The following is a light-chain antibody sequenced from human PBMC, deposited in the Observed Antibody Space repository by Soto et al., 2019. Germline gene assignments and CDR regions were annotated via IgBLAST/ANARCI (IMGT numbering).Light chain of an antibody. V-gene: IGKV3-15*01. J-gene: IGKJ4*02. CDR3: QQYNEWPLT. CDR1: QSVSTN. CDR2: GAS. Sequence: ETVMTQSPATLSVSPGERATLSCGASQSVSTNLAWYQQKPGQVPRLLIYGASTRASDIPARFSGRGSGTEFTLTISSLQSEDFAVYYCQQYNEWPLTVGGGTKVEIE.